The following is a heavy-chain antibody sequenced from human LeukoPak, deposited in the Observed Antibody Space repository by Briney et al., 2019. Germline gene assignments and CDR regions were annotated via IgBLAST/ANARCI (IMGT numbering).Heavy chain of an antibody. Sequence: ASVKVSCKASGYTFTSYYMHWVRQAPGQGLEWMGIMNPSGGSTSYAQKFQGRVTMTRDMSTSTVYMELSSLRSEDTAVYYCARVITMIGRSSGYPGYWGQGTLVTVSS. V-gene: IGHV1-46*01. CDR1: GYTFTSYY. CDR3: ARVITMIGRSSGYPGY. D-gene: IGHD3-22*01. J-gene: IGHJ4*02. CDR2: MNPSGGST.